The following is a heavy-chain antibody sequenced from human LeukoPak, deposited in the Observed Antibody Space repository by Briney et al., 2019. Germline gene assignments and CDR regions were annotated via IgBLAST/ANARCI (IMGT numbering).Heavy chain of an antibody. D-gene: IGHD2-15*01. V-gene: IGHV3-30*18. CDR2: ISYDGSNK. J-gene: IGHJ4*02. CDR1: GFTFSSYG. CDR3: AKDYEEDIVVVVAASSPDY. Sequence: PGRSLRLSCAASGFTFSSYGMHWVRQAPGKGLEWVAVISYDGSNKYYADSVKGRFTISRDNSKNTLCLQMNSLRAEDTAVYYCAKDYEEDIVVVVAASSPDYWGQGTLVTVSS.